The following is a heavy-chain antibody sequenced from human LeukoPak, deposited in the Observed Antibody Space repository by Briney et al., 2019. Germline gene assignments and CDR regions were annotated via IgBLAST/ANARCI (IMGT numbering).Heavy chain of an antibody. CDR1: GFTFSSYG. Sequence: PGGSLRLSCAASGFTFSSYGMHWVRQAPGKGLEWVAVIWYDGSNKYYADSVKGRFTISRDNSKNTLYLQMNSLRAEDTAVYYCARAGDYMNTWFDPWGQGTLVTVSP. CDR3: ARAGDYMNTWFDP. D-gene: IGHD4-17*01. J-gene: IGHJ5*02. CDR2: IWYDGSNK. V-gene: IGHV3-33*01.